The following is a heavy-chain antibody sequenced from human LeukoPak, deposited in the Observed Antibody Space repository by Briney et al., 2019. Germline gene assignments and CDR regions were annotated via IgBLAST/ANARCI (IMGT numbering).Heavy chain of an antibody. Sequence: ASVKVSCKASGYTFSDHYMQWVRQAPGQGFEWLGWINPNSGGTSYAQKFQGRVTMTRDMSTSTVYMELSSLRSEDTAVYYCARTRSGPDRWFDPWGQGTLVTVSS. V-gene: IGHV1-2*02. CDR1: GYTFSDHY. CDR2: INPNSGGT. D-gene: IGHD2-8*02. CDR3: ARTRSGPDRWFDP. J-gene: IGHJ5*02.